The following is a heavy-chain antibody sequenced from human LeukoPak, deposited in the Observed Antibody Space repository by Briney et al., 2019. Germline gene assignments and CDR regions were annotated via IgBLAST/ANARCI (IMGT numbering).Heavy chain of an antibody. CDR1: GGTFSSYA. CDR2: IIPIFGTA. CDR3: AHTRDYDSSGYNDY. D-gene: IGHD3-22*01. Sequence: SVKVSCEASGGTFSSYAISWVRQAPGQGLEWMGGIIPIFGTANYAQKFQGRVTITADESTSTAYMELSSLRSEDTAVYYCAHTRDYDSSGYNDYWGQGTLVTVSS. V-gene: IGHV1-69*13. J-gene: IGHJ4*02.